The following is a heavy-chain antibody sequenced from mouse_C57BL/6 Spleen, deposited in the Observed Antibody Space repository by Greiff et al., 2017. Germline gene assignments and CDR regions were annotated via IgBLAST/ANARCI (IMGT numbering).Heavy chain of an antibody. CDR1: GYTFTDYN. CDR2: INPNNGGT. Sequence: VQLKQSGPELVKPGASVKMSCKASGYTFTDYNMHWVKQSHGKSLEWIGYINPNNGGTSYNQKFKGKATLTVNKSSSTAYMELRSLTSEDSAVYYCANYYGSSYGFAYWGQGTLVTVSA. V-gene: IGHV1-22*01. J-gene: IGHJ3*01. D-gene: IGHD1-1*01. CDR3: ANYYGSSYGFAY.